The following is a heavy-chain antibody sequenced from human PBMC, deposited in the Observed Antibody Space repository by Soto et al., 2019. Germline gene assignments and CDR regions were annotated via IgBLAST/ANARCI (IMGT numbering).Heavy chain of an antibody. D-gene: IGHD3-9*01. J-gene: IGHJ4*02. Sequence: SETLSLTCTVSGGSISSSSYYWGWIRQPPGKGLEWIGSIYYSGSTYYNPSLKSRVTISVDTSKNQFSLKLSSVTAADTAVYYCAREPYYDILTGYYAFDYWGQGTLVT. CDR1: GGSISSSSYY. CDR3: AREPYYDILTGYYAFDY. V-gene: IGHV4-39*02. CDR2: IYYSGST.